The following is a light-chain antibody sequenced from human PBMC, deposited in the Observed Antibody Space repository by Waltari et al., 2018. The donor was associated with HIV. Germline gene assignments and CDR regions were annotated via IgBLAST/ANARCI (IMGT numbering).Light chain of an antibody. CDR3: QQYFTTPWT. V-gene: IGKV4-1*01. Sequence: DIVMSQSPDSLAVSLGERATINCKSSQSVLYNSNNKNYLAWYQQKPGQPPHLLIYWASTRESGGPGGVGGSGSGTDFTLTISSLKAEDGAVYYCQQYFTTPWTFGQGTKLEIK. CDR2: WAS. J-gene: IGKJ2*02. CDR1: QSVLYNSNNKNY.